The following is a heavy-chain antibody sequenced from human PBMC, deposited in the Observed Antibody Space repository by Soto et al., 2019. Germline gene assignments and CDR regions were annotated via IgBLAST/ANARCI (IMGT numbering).Heavy chain of an antibody. V-gene: IGHV6-1*01. D-gene: IGHD3-3*01. CDR2: TYYRSKWYN. CDR3: ASSDGRYDFWSGYGTFDY. J-gene: IGHJ4*02. CDR1: GDSVSSNSAA. Sequence: PSQTLSLTCAISGDSVSSNSAAWNWIRQSPSRGLEWLGRTYYRSKWYNDYAVSVKSRITINPDTSKNQFSLQLNSVTPEDTAVYYCASSDGRYDFWSGYGTFDYWGQGTLVTVSS.